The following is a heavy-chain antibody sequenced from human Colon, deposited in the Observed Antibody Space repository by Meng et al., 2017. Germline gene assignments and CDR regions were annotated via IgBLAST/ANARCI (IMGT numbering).Heavy chain of an antibody. Sequence: GGSLRLSCAASGFTFSTYSMNWVRQAPGKGLEWVSYISSSGSYIYYADSLKGRFTISRDNAKNSLYLQMNSLRAEDTAVYHCARNRDGYNYDYHFDYWGQGTLVTVSS. CDR1: GFTFSTYS. D-gene: IGHD5-24*01. V-gene: IGHV3-21*01. CDR3: ARNRDGYNYDYHFDY. J-gene: IGHJ4*02. CDR2: ISSSGSYI.